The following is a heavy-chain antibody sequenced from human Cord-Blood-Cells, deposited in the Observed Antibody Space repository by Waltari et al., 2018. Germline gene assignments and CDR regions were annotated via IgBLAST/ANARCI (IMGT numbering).Heavy chain of an antibody. CDR1: GFTVSSNY. V-gene: IGHV3-53*01. Sequence: EVQLVESGGGLIQPGGSLRLSCAASGFTVSSNYMSWVRQAPGKGLEWVSVISSGGSTYYAHSVKGRFTISRDNSKNTLYLQMNRLRAEDTAVYYCARDPGYYGSGSYYDYWGQGTLVTVSS. CDR3: ARDPGYYGSGSYYDY. CDR2: ISSGGST. D-gene: IGHD3-10*01. J-gene: IGHJ4*02.